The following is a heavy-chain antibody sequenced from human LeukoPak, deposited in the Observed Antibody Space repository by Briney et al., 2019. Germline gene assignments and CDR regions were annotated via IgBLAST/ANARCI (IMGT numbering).Heavy chain of an antibody. V-gene: IGHV4-38-2*01. CDR3: ARSYYDFWSGYLYHYYYYMDV. CDR2: IYHSGST. Sequence: PSETLSLTCAVSGYSISSGYYWGWIRQPPGKGLEWIGSIYHSGSTYYNPSLKSRVTIPVDTSKNQFSLKLSSVTAADTAVYYCARSYYDFWSGYLYHYYYYMDVWGKGTTVTVSS. CDR1: GYSISSGYY. J-gene: IGHJ6*03. D-gene: IGHD3-3*01.